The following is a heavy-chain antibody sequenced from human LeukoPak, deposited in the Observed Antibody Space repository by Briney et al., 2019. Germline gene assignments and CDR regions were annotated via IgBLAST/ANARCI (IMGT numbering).Heavy chain of an antibody. CDR1: GFNFNSYT. D-gene: IGHD2-8*01. CDR2: ILASGSPT. V-gene: IGHV3-23*01. CDR3: AKDLRPDGVDNFDH. J-gene: IGHJ4*02. Sequence: PGGSLRLSCAASGFNFNSYTMNWVRQAPGKGLQWVANILASGSPTYYADSVKGRFIISRDNSKNTVYLQMNSLRVEDTAIYYCAKDLRPDGVDNFDHWGRGILVTVSS.